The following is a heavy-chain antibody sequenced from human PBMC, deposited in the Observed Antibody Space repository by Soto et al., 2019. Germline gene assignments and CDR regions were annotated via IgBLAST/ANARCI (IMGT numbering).Heavy chain of an antibody. D-gene: IGHD6-13*01. Sequence: GGSLRLSCAASGFTFSSYSMNWVRQAPGKGLEWVSSISSSSYIYYADSVKGRFTISRDNAKNSLYLQTNSLRAEDTAVYYCARDFRMIAAAGFDYWGQGTLVTVSS. CDR2: ISSSSYI. J-gene: IGHJ4*02. V-gene: IGHV3-21*01. CDR1: GFTFSSYS. CDR3: ARDFRMIAAAGFDY.